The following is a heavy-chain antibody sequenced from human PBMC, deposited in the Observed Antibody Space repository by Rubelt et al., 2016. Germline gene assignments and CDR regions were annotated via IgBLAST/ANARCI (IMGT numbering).Heavy chain of an antibody. CDR1: GGSISSYY. CDR2: IYYSGST. J-gene: IGHJ6*02. CDR3: ARDRSGDYYYYYGMDV. V-gene: IGHV4-59*12. Sequence: QVQLQESGPGLVKPSETLSLTCTVSGGSISSYYWSWIRQPPGKGLEWIGSIYYSGSTYYNPSLKSRVTISVDTSKNQFSLKLSSVTAADTAVYYCARDRSGDYYYYYGMDVWGQGTTVTVSS. D-gene: IGHD6-25*01.